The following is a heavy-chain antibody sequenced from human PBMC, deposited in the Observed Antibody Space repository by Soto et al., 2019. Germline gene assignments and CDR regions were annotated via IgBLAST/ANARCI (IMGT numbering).Heavy chain of an antibody. CDR2: ISYDGSNK. J-gene: IGHJ5*02. V-gene: IGHV3-30*03. CDR3: AMIGGWFDP. CDR1: GFTFSSYG. Sequence: QVQLVESGGGVVQPGRSLRLSCAASGFTFSSYGMHWVRQAPGKGLEWVAVISYDGSNKYYADSVKGRFTISRDNSKNTLYLQMNSLRAEDTAVYYCAMIGGWFDPWGQGTLVPVSS. D-gene: IGHD3-22*01.